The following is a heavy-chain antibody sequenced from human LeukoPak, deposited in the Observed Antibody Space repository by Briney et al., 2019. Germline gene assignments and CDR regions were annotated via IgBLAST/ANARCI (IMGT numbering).Heavy chain of an antibody. CDR1: GFTFGTYA. D-gene: IGHD6-19*01. J-gene: IGHJ3*02. CDR2: ISGGGGST. Sequence: PGGSLRLSCAASGFTFGTYAMSWVRQAPGRGLEWVSAISGGGGSTYYADSVKGRFTISRDNSKNTLYLEMNSLRAEDTAVYYCAKDKGYSTGWPHDASDIWGQGTVVTVSS. V-gene: IGHV3-23*01. CDR3: AKDKGYSTGWPHDASDI.